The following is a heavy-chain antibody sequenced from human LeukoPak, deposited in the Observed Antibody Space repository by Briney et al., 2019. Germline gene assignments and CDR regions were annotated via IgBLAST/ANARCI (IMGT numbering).Heavy chain of an antibody. CDR2: INHSGST. CDR1: GGSFSGYY. J-gene: IGHJ5*02. V-gene: IGHV4-34*01. CDR3: ARVRVTMVRGAPHWFDP. D-gene: IGHD3-10*01. Sequence: SETLSLTCAVYGGSFSGYYWSWIRQPPGKGLEWIGEINHSGSTNYNPSLKSRVTISVDTSKNQFSLKLSSVTAADTAVYYCARVRVTMVRGAPHWFDPWGQGTLVTVSS.